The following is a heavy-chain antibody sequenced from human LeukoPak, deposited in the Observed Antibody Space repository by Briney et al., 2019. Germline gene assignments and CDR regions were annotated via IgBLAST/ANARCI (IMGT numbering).Heavy chain of an antibody. CDR2: INPNSGGT. Sequence: ASVKVSCKASGYTFTGYYMHWVRQAPGQGLEWMGWINPNSGGTNYAQKFQGRVTMTRDTSINTAYMEVSRLRSDDTAVYYCATDLAAMANNWFDPWGQGTLVTVSS. CDR3: ATDLAAMANNWFDP. J-gene: IGHJ5*02. V-gene: IGHV1-2*02. D-gene: IGHD5-18*01. CDR1: GYTFTGYY.